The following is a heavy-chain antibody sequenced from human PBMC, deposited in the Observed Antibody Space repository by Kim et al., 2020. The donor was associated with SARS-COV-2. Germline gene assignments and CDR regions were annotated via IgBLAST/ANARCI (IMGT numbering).Heavy chain of an antibody. CDR1: GFTFSSYG. J-gene: IGHJ4*02. Sequence: GGSLRLSCAASGFTFSSYGMHWVRQAPGKGLEWVAVIWYDGSNKYYADSVKGRFTISRDNSKNTLYLQMNSLRAEDTAVYYCAIDRGYCSGGSCYPGVVDYWGQGTLVTVSS. CDR2: IWYDGSNK. D-gene: IGHD2-15*01. V-gene: IGHV3-33*08. CDR3: AIDRGYCSGGSCYPGVVDY.